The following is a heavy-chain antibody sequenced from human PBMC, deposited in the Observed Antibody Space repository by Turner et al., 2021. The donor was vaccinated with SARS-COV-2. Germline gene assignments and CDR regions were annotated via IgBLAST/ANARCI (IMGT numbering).Heavy chain of an antibody. CDR3: ARTFTAMVGVDY. J-gene: IGHJ4*02. D-gene: IGHD5-18*01. CDR1: GYTSTSYD. CDR2: MNTNSGNT. Sequence: VQLVQSRREVKKPAASVQVSCKASGYTSTSYDIHWVRQATGQGLECMDRMNTNSGNTGYAQQFQGRVNMTRNNSISKAYLELSSLRSEDTAVYYCARTFTAMVGVDYWGQGTLVTVSS. V-gene: IGHV1-8*01.